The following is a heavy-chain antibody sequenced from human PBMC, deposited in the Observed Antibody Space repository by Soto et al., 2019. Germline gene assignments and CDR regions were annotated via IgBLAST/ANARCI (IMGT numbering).Heavy chain of an antibody. CDR3: AREKVGTTFFDS. CDR2: IYPSVSS. V-gene: IGHV4-38-2*02. D-gene: IGHD1-1*01. CDR1: GFATSRGYY. Sequence: SETLSLTCNVSGFATSRGYYWSWVRQSPGKGLEWIGSIYPSVSSYHNPSLETRLTLSIDTSKNQFTLKLASVTAADTALYYCAREKVGTTFFDSWGKGIQVTVSS. J-gene: IGHJ4*02.